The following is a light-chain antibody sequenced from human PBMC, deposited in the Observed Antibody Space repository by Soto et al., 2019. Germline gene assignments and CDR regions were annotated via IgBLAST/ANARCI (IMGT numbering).Light chain of an antibody. CDR1: SSDVGSYNL. Sequence: QSVLTQPASVSGSPGQSITISCTGTSSDVGSYNLVSWYQHHPGKAPKIIIYEDDKRPSGVSYRFSGSKSGHTASLTISGLQAEDEAAYYCCSYAGSSSFVFGIGTKVTVL. J-gene: IGLJ1*01. CDR3: CSYAGSSSFV. CDR2: EDD. V-gene: IGLV2-23*01.